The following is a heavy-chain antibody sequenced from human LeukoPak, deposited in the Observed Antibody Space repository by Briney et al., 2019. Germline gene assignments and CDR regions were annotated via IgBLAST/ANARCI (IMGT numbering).Heavy chain of an antibody. CDR1: GFTFSKNG. V-gene: IGHV3-48*01. J-gene: IGHJ4*02. CDR3: ARDLVQWRRFTLDY. CDR2: ISSSSSTI. Sequence: QPGGSLRLSCAASGFTFSKNGMHWVRQAPGKGLEWVSYISSSSSTIYYADSVKGRFTISRDNAKNSLYLQMNSLRAEDTAVYYCARDLVQWRRFTLDYWGQGTLVTVSS. D-gene: IGHD6-19*01.